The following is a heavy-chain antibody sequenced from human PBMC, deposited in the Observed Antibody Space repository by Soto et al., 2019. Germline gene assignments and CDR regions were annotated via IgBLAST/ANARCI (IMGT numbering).Heavy chain of an antibody. CDR2: MSPNSGAT. Sequence: KGYCKTAGYGNSVDLCDWRRQATGQGLEWLGWMSPNSGATGYAQKFQGRVTMTRDTSMTTAYMELSNLRSEDTAMYYWARGVDAGVDVWGQGTTVTVSS. D-gene: IGHD1-1*01. CDR1: GYGNSVDL. CDR3: ARGVDAGVDV. J-gene: IGHJ6*02. V-gene: IGHV1-8*01.